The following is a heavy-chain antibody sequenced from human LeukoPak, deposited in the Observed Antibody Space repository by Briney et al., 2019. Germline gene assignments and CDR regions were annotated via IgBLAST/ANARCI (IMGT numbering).Heavy chain of an antibody. CDR1: GLTFSSYA. V-gene: IGHV3-23*01. Sequence: PGGSLRLSCAASGLTFSSYAMSCVRQAPGKWLEWVSAISGSGGSTYYADSVKGRFTISRDNSKNTLYLQMNSLRAEDTAVYYCAKDQSSSWSPYYYYGMDVWGQGTTVTVSS. J-gene: IGHJ6*02. D-gene: IGHD6-13*01. CDR2: ISGSGGST. CDR3: AKDQSSSWSPYYYYGMDV.